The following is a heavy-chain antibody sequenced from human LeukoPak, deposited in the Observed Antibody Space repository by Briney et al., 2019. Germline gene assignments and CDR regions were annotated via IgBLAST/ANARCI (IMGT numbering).Heavy chain of an antibody. CDR3: ARRGEWLLNYYYGMDV. CDR1: GVTLSSYA. J-gene: IGHJ6*02. D-gene: IGHD3-3*01. V-gene: IGHV3-23*01. Sequence: PGGSLRLSCAASGVTLSSYAMSWARQAPGKGLEWVSGISSSGSGGNTYYADSVKGRFTISRDNAKNTLYLQMNSLRDEDTAVYYCARRGEWLLNYYYGMDVWGQGTTVTVSS. CDR2: ISSSGSGGNT.